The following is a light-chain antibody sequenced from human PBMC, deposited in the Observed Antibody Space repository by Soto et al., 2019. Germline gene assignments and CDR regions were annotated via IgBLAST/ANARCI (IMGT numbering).Light chain of an antibody. Sequence: DIVMTQSPDSLAVSLGERATINCKSSQNVLYSSNNKNQLAWYQQKPGQPPKLLIYWASTLESGVPDRFSVSGSGTDFILTISSLQAEDVAVYYCQQYYSPPLTFGGGTKVDIK. CDR1: QNVLYSSNNKNQ. J-gene: IGKJ4*01. CDR2: WAS. V-gene: IGKV4-1*01. CDR3: QQYYSPPLT.